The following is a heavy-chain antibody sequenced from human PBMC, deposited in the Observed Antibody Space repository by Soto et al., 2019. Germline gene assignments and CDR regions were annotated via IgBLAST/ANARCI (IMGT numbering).Heavy chain of an antibody. Sequence: QVQLVQSGSEVKKPGSSVKVSCKASGGSFSSNPISWVRQAPGQGLEWMARIIPIFATVHYAQKFQGRVTITADESTSTAYMELTSLRSEDTAVYFCARVGRGYSSAPRYYFDYWGQGTLVTVSS. D-gene: IGHD5-18*01. CDR3: ARVGRGYSSAPRYYFDY. CDR1: GGSFSSNP. J-gene: IGHJ4*02. CDR2: IIPIFATV. V-gene: IGHV1-69*01.